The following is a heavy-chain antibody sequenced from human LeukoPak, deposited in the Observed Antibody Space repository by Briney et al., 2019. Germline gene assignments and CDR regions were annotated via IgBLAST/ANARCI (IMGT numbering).Heavy chain of an antibody. CDR3: ATSLSAGYYGSGSHYWYFDL. J-gene: IGHJ2*01. Sequence: GGSLRLSCTASGFSFSTYSMNWVRQAPGKGLEWVSAISGSGGSTYYADSVKGRFTISRDNSKNTLYLQMNSLRAEDTAVYYCATSLSAGYYGSGSHYWYFDLWGRGTLVTVSS. CDR2: ISGSGGST. D-gene: IGHD3-10*01. CDR1: GFSFSTYS. V-gene: IGHV3-23*01.